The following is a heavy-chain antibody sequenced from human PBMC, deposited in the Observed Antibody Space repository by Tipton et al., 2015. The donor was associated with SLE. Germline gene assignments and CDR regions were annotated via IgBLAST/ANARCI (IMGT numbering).Heavy chain of an antibody. CDR2: IYYSGST. CDR3: ARWAGPTVNFDY. CDR1: GGSISSYY. V-gene: IGHV4-59*01. D-gene: IGHD4-11*01. Sequence: TLSLTCTVSGGSISSYYWSWIRQPPGKGLEWIGYIYYSGSTNYNPSLTSRVTISVETSKNQFSRKLSSVTAADTAVYYCARWAGPTVNFDYWGQGTLVTVSS. J-gene: IGHJ4*02.